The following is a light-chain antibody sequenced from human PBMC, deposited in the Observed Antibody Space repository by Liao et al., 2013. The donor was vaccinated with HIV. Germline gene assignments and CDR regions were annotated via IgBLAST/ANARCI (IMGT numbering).Light chain of an antibody. CDR3: QAWDSNADVV. J-gene: IGLJ2*01. Sequence: YDLTQPPSVSVSPGQTARITCSGHTLGDKYTSWYLQRPGQSPMLVIYQNAKRPSGIPERFSGSNSGNTATLTISGTQPLDEADFFCQAWDSNADVVFGGGTKLTVL. CDR2: QNA. CDR1: TLGDKY. V-gene: IGLV3-1*01.